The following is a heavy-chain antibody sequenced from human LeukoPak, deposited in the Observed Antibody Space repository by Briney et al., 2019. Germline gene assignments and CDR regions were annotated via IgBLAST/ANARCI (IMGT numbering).Heavy chain of an antibody. J-gene: IGHJ4*02. CDR1: GFTFSSYS. V-gene: IGHV3-23*01. CDR2: ISGSGGST. D-gene: IGHD3-3*01. Sequence: GGSLRLSCAASGFTFSSYSMNWVRQAPGKGLEWVSAISGSGGSTYYADSVKGRFTISRDNSKNTLYLQMNSLRAEDTAVYYCATHLRFLEWLFDYWGQGTLVTVSS. CDR3: ATHLRFLEWLFDY.